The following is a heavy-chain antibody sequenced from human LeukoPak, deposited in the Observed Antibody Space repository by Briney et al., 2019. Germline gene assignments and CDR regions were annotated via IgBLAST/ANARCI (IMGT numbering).Heavy chain of an antibody. V-gene: IGHV4-34*01. CDR1: GGSFSGYY. J-gene: IGHJ4*02. CDR3: ARLRAVTRSSSWLQVRRRFDY. CDR2: INHSGST. D-gene: IGHD6-13*01. Sequence: PSETLSLTCAVYGGSFSGYYWSWIRQPPGKGLEWIGEINHSGSTNYNPSLKSRVTISVDTSKNQSSLKLSSVTAADTAVYYCARLRAVTRSSSWLQVRRRFDYWGQGTLVTVSS.